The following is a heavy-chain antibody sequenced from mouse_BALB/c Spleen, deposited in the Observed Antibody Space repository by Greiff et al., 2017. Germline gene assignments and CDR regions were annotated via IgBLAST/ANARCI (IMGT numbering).Heavy chain of an antibody. CDR1: GFSLTSYG. Sequence: VKLQESGPGLVQPSQSLSITCTVSGFSLTSYGVHWVRQSPGKGLEWLGVIWSGGSTDYNAAFISRLSISKDNSKSQVFFKMNSLQADDTAIYYCARNSPHYYGSSSYAMDYWGQGTSVTVSS. V-gene: IGHV2-4-1*01. CDR2: IWSGGST. J-gene: IGHJ4*01. CDR3: ARNSPHYYGSSSYAMDY. D-gene: IGHD1-1*01.